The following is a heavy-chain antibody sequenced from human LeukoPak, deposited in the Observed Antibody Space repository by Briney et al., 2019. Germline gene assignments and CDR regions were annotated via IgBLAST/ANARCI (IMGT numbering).Heavy chain of an antibody. D-gene: IGHD3-22*01. Sequence: PGGSLRLSCAASGFTFSNYEINWVRQAPGNGLEWVSYITTTGSTKYYADSVKGRFAISRDNAKNSVYLQMNSLRAEDTAVYYCARDPDPGYSDSSGYRRVNAFDIWGQGTMVIVSS. CDR3: ARDPDPGYSDSSGYRRVNAFDI. J-gene: IGHJ3*02. CDR2: ITTTGSTK. CDR1: GFTFSNYE. V-gene: IGHV3-48*03.